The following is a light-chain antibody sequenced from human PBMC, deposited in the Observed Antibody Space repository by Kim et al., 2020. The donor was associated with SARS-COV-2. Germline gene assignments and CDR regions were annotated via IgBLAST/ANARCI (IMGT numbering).Light chain of an antibody. CDR3: QQYNIWRT. CDR1: QSVSK. J-gene: IGKJ1*01. V-gene: IGKV3-15*01. CDR2: GAS. Sequence: EIVMTQSPATLSVSPGERATLSCRASQSVSKLAWYQQRPGQAPRLLIYGASTRATGIPARFSGSGSGTEFTLTISSVQSEDFAVYYCQQYNIWRTFGQGTKVDIK.